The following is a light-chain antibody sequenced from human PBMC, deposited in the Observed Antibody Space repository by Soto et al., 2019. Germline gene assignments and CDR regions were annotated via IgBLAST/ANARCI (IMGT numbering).Light chain of an antibody. Sequence: EIVLTQSTGTLSLSPGERATLSCRASQSVSSSYLAWYQQKPGQAPRLLIYGASSRATGIPDRFSGSGSGTYFTLTISRLEPEDFALYFCQQYGSSPPISFGQGTRLEI. CDR3: QQYGSSPPIS. CDR1: QSVSSSY. V-gene: IGKV3-20*01. J-gene: IGKJ5*01. CDR2: GAS.